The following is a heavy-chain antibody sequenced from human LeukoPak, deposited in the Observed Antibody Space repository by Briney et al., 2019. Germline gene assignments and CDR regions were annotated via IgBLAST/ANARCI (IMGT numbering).Heavy chain of an antibody. Sequence: GASVKVSCKASGYTFTGYYMHWVRQAPGQGLEWMGWINPNSGGTNYAQKLQGRVTMTTDTSTSTAYMELRSLRSDDTAVYYCARDRVERLWFGELLYDPYDYWGQGTLVTVSS. D-gene: IGHD3-10*01. CDR2: INPNSGGT. CDR3: ARDRVERLWFGELLYDPYDY. J-gene: IGHJ4*02. CDR1: GYTFTGYY. V-gene: IGHV1-2*02.